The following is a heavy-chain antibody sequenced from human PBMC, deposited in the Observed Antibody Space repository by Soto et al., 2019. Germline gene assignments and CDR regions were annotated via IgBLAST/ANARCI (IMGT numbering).Heavy chain of an antibody. Sequence: QVQLVQSGAEVKKPGASVKVSCKASGYTFTSYGISWVRQAPGQGLEWMGWISAYNGNTNYAQKLQGRVTMTTDTSTSTGYMELRSLRSDDTAVYYCARDLAVLRFLEWHLSPTPNWFDPWGQGTLVTVSS. J-gene: IGHJ5*02. V-gene: IGHV1-18*01. CDR3: ARDLAVLRFLEWHLSPTPNWFDP. CDR1: GYTFTSYG. CDR2: ISAYNGNT. D-gene: IGHD3-3*01.